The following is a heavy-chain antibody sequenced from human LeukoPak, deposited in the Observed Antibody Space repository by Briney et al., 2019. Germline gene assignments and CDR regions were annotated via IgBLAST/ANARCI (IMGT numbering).Heavy chain of an antibody. V-gene: IGHV3-15*01. CDR3: TRRSNRHDSSDFDD. Sequence: PGGSLRLSCAASGFIFTNAWMNWVPQAPGKGLEGVGRIYSKGDGGTTEYSAPVKGRFTISRDDSKNTLYLQLNSLKTEDTAVYYCTRRSNRHDSSDFDDWGQGTLVTVSS. J-gene: IGHJ4*02. D-gene: IGHD3-22*01. CDR1: GFIFTNAW. CDR2: IYSKGDGGTT.